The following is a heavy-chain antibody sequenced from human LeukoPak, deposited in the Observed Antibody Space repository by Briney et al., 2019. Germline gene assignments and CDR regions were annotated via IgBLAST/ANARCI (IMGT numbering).Heavy chain of an antibody. CDR2: IYVDVST. V-gene: IGHV3-66*01. CDR3: ARINYRAFSI. D-gene: IGHD4-11*01. CDR1: AFTVSTNY. J-gene: IGHJ3*02. Sequence: PGGSLRLSCVASAFTVSTNYMIWVRQAPGEGLEWGSGIYVDVSTYYADSVKGRVTISRDNPKTTVFLQMTGLRAEDTALYYCARINYRAFSIWGQGTMVTVSS.